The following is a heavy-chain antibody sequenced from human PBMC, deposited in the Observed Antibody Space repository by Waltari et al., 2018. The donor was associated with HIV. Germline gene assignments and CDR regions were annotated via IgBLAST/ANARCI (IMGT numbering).Heavy chain of an antibody. V-gene: IGHV3-7*01. CDR1: GSTLSSDW. CDR2: IKEDGSEK. Sequence: EVQLVESGGGLVQPGGSLRLSCEATGSTLSSDWMTWVRQAPGKGLEWVDNIKEDGSEKWYVDSVKGRFTISRDNAKNSVYLQMNSLRAEDTAVYYCARSRSDAFDLWGQGTMVTVSS. CDR3: ARSRSDAFDL. J-gene: IGHJ3*01.